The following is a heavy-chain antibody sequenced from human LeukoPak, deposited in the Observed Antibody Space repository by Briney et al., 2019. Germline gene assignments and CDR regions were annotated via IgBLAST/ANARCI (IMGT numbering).Heavy chain of an antibody. Sequence: PGGSLGLSCAASGFTFSSYAMHWVRQAPGKGLEWVAVISYDGSNKYYADSVKGRFTISRDNSKNTLYLQMNSLRAEDTAVYYCARDIVVVPAAIYDYYYYYGMDVWGQGTTVTVSS. D-gene: IGHD2-2*01. CDR3: ARDIVVVPAAIYDYYYYYGMDV. J-gene: IGHJ6*02. V-gene: IGHV3-30-3*01. CDR2: ISYDGSNK. CDR1: GFTFSSYA.